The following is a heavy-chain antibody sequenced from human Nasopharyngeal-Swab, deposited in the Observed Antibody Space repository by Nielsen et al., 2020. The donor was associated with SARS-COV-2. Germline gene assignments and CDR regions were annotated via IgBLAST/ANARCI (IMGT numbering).Heavy chain of an antibody. CDR1: GFTFSSYS. V-gene: IGHV3-21*01. CDR3: ARGYDYVWGSYPEGAFDI. CDR2: ISSSSSYI. J-gene: IGHJ3*02. Sequence: GESLKISCAASGFTFSSYSMNWVRQAPGKGLEWVPSISSSSSYIYYADSVKGRFTISRDNAKNSPYLQMNSLRAEDTAVYYCARGYDYVWGSYPEGAFDIWGQGTMVTVSS. D-gene: IGHD3-16*02.